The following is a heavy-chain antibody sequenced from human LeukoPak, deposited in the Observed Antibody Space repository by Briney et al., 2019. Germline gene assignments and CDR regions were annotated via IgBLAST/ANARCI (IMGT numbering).Heavy chain of an antibody. CDR1: GGTFSSYA. V-gene: IGHV1-69*13. Sequence: ASVKVSCKASGGTFSSYAISWVRQAPGQGLEWMGGIIPIFGTANYAQEFQGRVTITADESTSTAYMELSSLRSEDTAVYYCAREGTKEDNWFDPWGQGTLVTVSS. J-gene: IGHJ5*02. CDR2: IIPIFGTA. CDR3: AREGTKEDNWFDP. D-gene: IGHD1-1*01.